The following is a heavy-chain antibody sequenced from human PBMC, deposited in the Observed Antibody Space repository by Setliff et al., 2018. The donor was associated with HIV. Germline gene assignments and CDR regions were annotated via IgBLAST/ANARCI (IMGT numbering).Heavy chain of an antibody. V-gene: IGHV1-18*04. CDR2: ISGYNGNT. CDR1: GYTFTTYY. Sequence: ASVKVSCKSSGYTFTTYYIHWVRQARGQGLEWMGWISGYNGNTKYAQKFQGRVTMTTDTSTSTAYMERRSLRPEDTAVYYCARVPYRSAWFSGGHDAFDVWGQGTMVTVSS. CDR3: ARVPYRSAWFSGGHDAFDV. J-gene: IGHJ3*01. D-gene: IGHD6-19*01.